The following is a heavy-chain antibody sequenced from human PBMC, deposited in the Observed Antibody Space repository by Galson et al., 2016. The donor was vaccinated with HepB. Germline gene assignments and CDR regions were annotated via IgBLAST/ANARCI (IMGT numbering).Heavy chain of an antibody. CDR2: MRGSAEMR. CDR1: GFTFSNYA. J-gene: IGHJ4*02. V-gene: IGHV3-23*01. Sequence: SLRLSCAASGFTFSNYAMSWVRLAPGKGLEWLSTMRGSAEMRYYADSVKGRFTISSDNAKNSLYLQMNSLRVEDTAVYYCARGLDYWGQGTLVTVSS. CDR3: ARGLDY.